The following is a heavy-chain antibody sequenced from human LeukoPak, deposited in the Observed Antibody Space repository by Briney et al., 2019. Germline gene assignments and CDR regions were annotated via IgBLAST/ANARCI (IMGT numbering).Heavy chain of an antibody. V-gene: IGHV1-2*02. CDR2: INPNSGDT. CDR3: ASKGGGSCSSSHCQGAFDF. Sequence: ASVKVSRKPSGYTFTAYYMHLVRQAPGQGLEWMGWINPNSGDTKYAQNFQDRVTMTWDTSVSTAYMELSSLTSDDTAVYYCASKGGGSCSSSHCQGAFDFWGQGSMVTVSS. D-gene: IGHD2-2*01. CDR1: GYTFTAYY. J-gene: IGHJ3*01.